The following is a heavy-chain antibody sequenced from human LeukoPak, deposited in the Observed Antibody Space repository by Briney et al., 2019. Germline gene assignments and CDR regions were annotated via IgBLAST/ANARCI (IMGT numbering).Heavy chain of an antibody. D-gene: IGHD3-22*01. CDR2: INPNSGGT. J-gene: IGHJ4*02. CDR3: ASGYYYDSGGYGQLDY. V-gene: IGHV1-2*02. Sequence: ASVKVSCKASGYTFTGYYMHWVRQAPGQGLEWMGWINPNSGGTNYAQKFQGRVTMTRDTSISTAYMELSRLRSDDTAVYYCASGYYYDSGGYGQLDYWGQGTLVTVSS. CDR1: GYTFTGYY.